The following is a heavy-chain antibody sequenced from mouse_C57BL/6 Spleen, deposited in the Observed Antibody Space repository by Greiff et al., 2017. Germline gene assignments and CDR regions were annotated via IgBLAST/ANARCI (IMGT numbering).Heavy chain of an antibody. D-gene: IGHD2-1*01. Sequence: QVQLQQSGAELAKPGASVKLSCKASGYTFTSYWMHWVKQRPGQGLEWIGYINTSSGYTKYNQKFKDKATLTADKSSSTAYMQLSSLTYEDSAVYYCARGDVNYSYYFDNWGQGTTLTVSS. CDR3: ARGDVNYSYYFDN. V-gene: IGHV1-7*01. CDR1: GYTFTSYW. CDR2: INTSSGYT. J-gene: IGHJ2*01.